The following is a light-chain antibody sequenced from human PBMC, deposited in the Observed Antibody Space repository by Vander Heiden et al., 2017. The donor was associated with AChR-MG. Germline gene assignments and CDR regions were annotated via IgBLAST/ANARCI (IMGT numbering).Light chain of an antibody. V-gene: IGKV1-9*01. CDR2: DAS. CDR1: QGISSN. Sequence: DIQLTQSPSSLSASVGDTVTITCRASQGISSNLAWYQQKPGKAPKLLIYDASTLQSGVPSRFSGSGSGTDFTFTISSLQPEDFATYYCQQVKSYPITFGQGTRLEIK. CDR3: QQVKSYPIT. J-gene: IGKJ5*01.